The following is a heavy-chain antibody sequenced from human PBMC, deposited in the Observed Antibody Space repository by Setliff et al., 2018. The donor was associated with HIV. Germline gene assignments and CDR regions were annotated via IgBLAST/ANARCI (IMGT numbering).Heavy chain of an antibody. Sequence: PSETLSLTCAVSGGSISSSNWWSWVRQPPGKGLEWIGEIYHSGSTNYNPSLKSRVTISVDKSKNQFSLKLSSVTAADTAVYYCARDSGILWFGELLQAFDIWGQGTMVTVSS. D-gene: IGHD3-10*01. CDR1: GGSISSSNW. CDR2: IYHSGST. CDR3: ARDSGILWFGELLQAFDI. V-gene: IGHV4-4*02. J-gene: IGHJ3*02.